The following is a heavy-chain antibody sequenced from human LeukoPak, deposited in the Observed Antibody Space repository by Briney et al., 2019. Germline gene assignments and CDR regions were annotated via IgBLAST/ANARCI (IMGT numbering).Heavy chain of an antibody. CDR3: ARDHGSYCGGDCYEDY. J-gene: IGHJ4*02. Sequence: ASVKVSCKASGYTFTGYYMHWVRQAPGQGLEWMGWINPNSGGTNYAQKLQGRVTMTTDTSTSTAYMELRSLRSDDTAVYYCARDHGSYCGGDCYEDYWGQGTLVTVSS. CDR1: GYTFTGYY. CDR2: INPNSGGT. D-gene: IGHD2-21*02. V-gene: IGHV1-2*02.